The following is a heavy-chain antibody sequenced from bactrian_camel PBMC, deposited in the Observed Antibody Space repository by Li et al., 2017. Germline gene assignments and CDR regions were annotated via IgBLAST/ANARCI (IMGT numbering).Heavy chain of an antibody. CDR3: AAGQGVGWCLDVIRVGAEADFDY. CDR1: GFPFSSYA. Sequence: DVQLVESGGGLVQPGGSLVLSCAASGFPFSSYAMSWVRQAPGKGLEWVSTINIDSTVTQYLDSVKGRFAISRDNAKNTVYLQLNSLKPEDTATYYCAAGQGVGWCLDVIRVGAEADFDYWGHGTQVTVS. CDR2: INIDSTVT. D-gene: IGHD5*01. J-gene: IGHJ6*01. V-gene: IGHV3S40*01.